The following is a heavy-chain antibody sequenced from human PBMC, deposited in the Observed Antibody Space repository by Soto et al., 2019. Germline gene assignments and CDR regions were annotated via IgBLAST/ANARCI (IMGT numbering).Heavy chain of an antibody. CDR1: GGTFSSFT. D-gene: IGHD1-26*01. Sequence: QVQLLQSGAEVKKPGSSVKVSCKASGGTFSSFTISWVRQAPGQGLEWMGGIFIISGSANYAQNFQGRVTITADESTSTVYMELSSLRSEDTAVYYCARDLGISIRPDYCYGLDVWGQGTTVTVSS. J-gene: IGHJ6*02. CDR3: ARDLGISIRPDYCYGLDV. CDR2: IFIISGSA. V-gene: IGHV1-69*01.